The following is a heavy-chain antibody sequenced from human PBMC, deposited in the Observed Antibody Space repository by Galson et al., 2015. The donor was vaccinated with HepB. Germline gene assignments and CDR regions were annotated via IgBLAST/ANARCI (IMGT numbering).Heavy chain of an antibody. V-gene: IGHV3-30*18. CDR1: GFTFSSYG. CDR2: ISYDGSNK. CDR3: AKPYPGKNRRGYYMDV. D-gene: IGHD2-2*01. Sequence: SLRLSCAASGFTFSSYGMHWVRQAPGKGLEWVAVISYDGSNKYYADSVKGRFTISRDNSKNTLYLQMNSLRAEDTAVYYCAKPYPGKNRRGYYMDVWGKGTTVTVFS. J-gene: IGHJ6*03.